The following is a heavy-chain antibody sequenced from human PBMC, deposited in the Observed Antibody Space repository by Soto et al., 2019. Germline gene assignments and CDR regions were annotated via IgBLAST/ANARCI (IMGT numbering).Heavy chain of an antibody. V-gene: IGHV4-31*03. Sequence: SETLSLTCTVSGGSISNGGYYWNWVRQHPGKGLEWIGYIHYSGSTWYNPSLESRVTISVDTSKDQFSLKLRSVTAADTAVYYCARVRGSGSYAAYYFDYWGQGTLVTVSS. CDR1: GGSISNGGYY. J-gene: IGHJ4*01. D-gene: IGHD3-10*01. CDR2: IHYSGST. CDR3: ARVRGSGSYAAYYFDY.